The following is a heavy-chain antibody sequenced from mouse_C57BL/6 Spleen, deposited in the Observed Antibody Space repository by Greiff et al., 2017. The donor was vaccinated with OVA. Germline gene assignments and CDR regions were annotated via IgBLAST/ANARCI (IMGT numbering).Heavy chain of an antibody. J-gene: IGHJ1*03. D-gene: IGHD1-1*01. CDR3: ARREITTGYFDV. CDR2: IYPGSGNT. CDR1: GYTFTDYY. V-gene: IGHV1-76*01. Sequence: QVQLQQSGAELVRPGASVKLSCKASGYTFTDYYINWVKQRPGQGLEWIARIYPGSGNTYSNEKFKGKATLTAEKSSSTAYMQLSSLTSEDSAVYFCARREITTGYFDVWGTGTTVTVSS.